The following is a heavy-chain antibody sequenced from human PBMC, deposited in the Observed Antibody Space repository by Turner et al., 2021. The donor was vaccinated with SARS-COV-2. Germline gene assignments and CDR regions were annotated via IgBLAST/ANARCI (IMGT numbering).Heavy chain of an antibody. D-gene: IGHD3-16*01. CDR1: GITSTSYS. CDR3: AKGGWGAFDY. V-gene: IGHV3-23*01. Sequence: EVQLLESGGGLVQPGGSLRLSCAAYGITSTSYSMSWVRKAPGKGLEWVSSISGSGVTTYYADSVKGRFTISRDSFNNMVYLQMNSLRADDMAVYYCAKGGWGAFDYWGQGILVIVSS. CDR2: ISGSGVTT. J-gene: IGHJ4*02.